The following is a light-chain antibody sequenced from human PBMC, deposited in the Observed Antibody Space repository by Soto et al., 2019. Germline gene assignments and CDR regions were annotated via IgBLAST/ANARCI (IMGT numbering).Light chain of an antibody. V-gene: IGKV1-9*01. Sequence: DFQLTQSPSFLSASIGDRVTITCRASQGISSYLAWYQQKPGKPPKLLIYKASTLKSGVPSRFSGSGSGTEFTLTISSLQPDDFATYYCQHYNSYSEAFGQGTKVDIK. CDR3: QHYNSYSEA. J-gene: IGKJ1*01. CDR1: QGISSY. CDR2: KAS.